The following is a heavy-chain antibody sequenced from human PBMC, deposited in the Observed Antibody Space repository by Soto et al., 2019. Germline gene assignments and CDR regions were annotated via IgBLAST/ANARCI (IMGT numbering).Heavy chain of an antibody. V-gene: IGHV3-15*01. J-gene: IGHJ4*02. CDR2: IKGKTEGGTT. CDR3: TTVPSGWRAPGG. CDR1: GLTVTNAW. D-gene: IGHD3-3*01. Sequence: EVQLVESGGGLVQPGGSLRLSCAASGLTVTNAWMSWVRQAPGKGLEWVGRIKGKTEGGTTDYAAPVRGRFTMSRDDSRTTLYLQMNSLKTEDTAVYYCTTVPSGWRAPGGWGQGTLVTVSS.